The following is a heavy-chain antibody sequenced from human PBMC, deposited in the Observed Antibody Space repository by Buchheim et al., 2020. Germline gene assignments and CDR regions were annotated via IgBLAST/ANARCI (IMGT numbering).Heavy chain of an antibody. D-gene: IGHD6-19*01. CDR1: GYTFTSYY. CDR2: INPSGGST. V-gene: IGHV1-46*01. Sequence: QVQLVQSGAEVKKPGASVKVSCKASGYTFTSYYMHWVRQAPGQGLEWMGIINPSGGSTSYAQKFQVRVTMTRDTSTSTVTMELSSLRSEDTAVYYCARMSSGPLYYYYGMDVWGQGTT. CDR3: ARMSSGPLYYYYGMDV. J-gene: IGHJ6*02.